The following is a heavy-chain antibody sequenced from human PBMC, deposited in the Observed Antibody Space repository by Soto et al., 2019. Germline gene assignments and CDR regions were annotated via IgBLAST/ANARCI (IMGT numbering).Heavy chain of an antibody. CDR3: AREPRYYYDSSGYLNWFDP. CDR1: GFTFSSYS. J-gene: IGHJ5*02. Sequence: GGSLRLSCAASGFTFSSYSMNWVRQAPGKGLEWVSYISSSSSTIYYADSVKGRFTISRDNAKNSLYLQMNSLRDEDTAVYYCAREPRYYYDSSGYLNWFDPWGQGPLVTSPQ. D-gene: IGHD3-22*01. CDR2: ISSSSSTI. V-gene: IGHV3-48*02.